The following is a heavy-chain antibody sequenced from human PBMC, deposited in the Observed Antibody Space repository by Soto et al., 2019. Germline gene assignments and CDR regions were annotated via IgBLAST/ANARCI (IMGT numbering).Heavy chain of an antibody. J-gene: IGHJ3*02. CDR2: ISAYNGNT. D-gene: IGHD2-2*01. Sequence: SVKVSCKASGYTFTSYGISWVRQAPGQGLEWMGWISAYNGNTNYAQKLQGRVTMTTDTSTSTAYMELRSLRSDDTAVYYCARDNPKIYCSSTSCYEDAFDIWGQGTMVTVSS. V-gene: IGHV1-18*01. CDR3: ARDNPKIYCSSTSCYEDAFDI. CDR1: GYTFTSYG.